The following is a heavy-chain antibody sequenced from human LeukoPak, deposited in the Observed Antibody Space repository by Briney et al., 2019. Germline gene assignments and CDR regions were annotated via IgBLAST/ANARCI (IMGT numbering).Heavy chain of an antibody. CDR1: GFTFSSYA. Sequence: GGSLRLSCAASGFTFSSYAMHWVRQAPGKGLEWVAVISYDGSNKYYADSVKGRFTISRDNSKNTLYLQMNSLRAEDTAVYYCARDRGYSFDYWGQGTLVTVSS. CDR3: ARDRGYSFDY. V-gene: IGHV3-30-3*01. J-gene: IGHJ4*02. CDR2: ISYDGSNK. D-gene: IGHD5-18*01.